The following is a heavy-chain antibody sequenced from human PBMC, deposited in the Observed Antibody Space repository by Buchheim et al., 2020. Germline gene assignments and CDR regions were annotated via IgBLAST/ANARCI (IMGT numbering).Heavy chain of an antibody. CDR3: AKEYYDFWSGYLGYYYYYGMDV. D-gene: IGHD3-3*01. CDR2: ISYDGSNK. V-gene: IGHV3-30*18. Sequence: QVQLVESGGGVVQPGRSLRLSCAASGFTFSSYGMHWVRQAPGKGLEWVAVISYDGSNKYYADSVKGRFTISRDNSKNTLYLQMNSLRAEDTAVYYCAKEYYDFWSGYLGYYYYYGMDVWGQGTT. CDR1: GFTFSSYG. J-gene: IGHJ6*02.